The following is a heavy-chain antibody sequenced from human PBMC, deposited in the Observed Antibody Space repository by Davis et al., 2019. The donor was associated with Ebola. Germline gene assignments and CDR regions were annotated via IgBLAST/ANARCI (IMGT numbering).Heavy chain of an antibody. D-gene: IGHD6-6*01. CDR3: AREAKYSSSDFDY. V-gene: IGHV1-2*04. CDR1: GYTFTGYY. Sequence: ASVKVFCKASGYTFTGYYMHWVRQAPGQGLEWMGWINPNSGGTNYAQKFQGWVTMTRDTSIRTAYMELSRLRSDDTAVYYCAREAKYSSSDFDYWGQGTLVTVSS. J-gene: IGHJ4*02. CDR2: INPNSGGT.